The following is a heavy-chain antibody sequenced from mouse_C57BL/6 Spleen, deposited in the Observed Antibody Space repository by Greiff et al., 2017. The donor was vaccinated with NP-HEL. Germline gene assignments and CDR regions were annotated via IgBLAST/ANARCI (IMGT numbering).Heavy chain of an antibody. CDR2: IIPNNGAT. Sequence: VQLQQSGPELVKPGASVKISCKASGYTFTDYYMTWVKQSHVKSLEWIGDIIPNNGATSNNQKFKGKATLTVDKSSSTAYMELRSLSSEDSAVYYCARSGELWYFDVWGTGTTVTVS. V-gene: IGHV1-26*01. J-gene: IGHJ1*03. CDR3: ARSGELWYFDV. CDR1: GYTFTDYY.